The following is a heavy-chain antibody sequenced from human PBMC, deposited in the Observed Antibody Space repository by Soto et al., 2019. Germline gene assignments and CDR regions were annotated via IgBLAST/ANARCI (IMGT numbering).Heavy chain of an antibody. V-gene: IGHV3-21*06. J-gene: IGHJ4*02. Sequence: GGSLRLSCAASGFTFTRYSMNWVRQAPGKGLEWVSSISSTTNYIYYGDSMKGRFTISRDNSKNSLYLEMNSLRAEDTAVYYCARESEDLTSNFDYWGQGTLVTVSS. CDR2: ISSTTNYI. CDR3: ARESEDLTSNFDY. CDR1: GFTFTRYS.